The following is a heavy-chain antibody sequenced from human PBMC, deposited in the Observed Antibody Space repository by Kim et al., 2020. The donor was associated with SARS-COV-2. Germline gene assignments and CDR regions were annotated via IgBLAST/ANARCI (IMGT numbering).Heavy chain of an antibody. D-gene: IGHD5-12*01. CDR3: AKALWLRLEGSFDI. V-gene: IGHV3-9*01. CDR1: GFTFDDYA. Sequence: GGSLRLSCAASGFTFDDYAMHWVRQAPGKGLEWVSGISWNSGSIGYADSVKGRFTISRDNAKNSLYLQMNSLRAEDTALYYCAKALWLRLEGSFDIWCQG. J-gene: IGHJ3*02. CDR2: ISWNSGSI.